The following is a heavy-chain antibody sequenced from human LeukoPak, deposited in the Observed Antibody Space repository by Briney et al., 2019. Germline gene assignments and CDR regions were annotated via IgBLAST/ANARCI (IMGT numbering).Heavy chain of an antibody. CDR3: ARETHGDYASY. J-gene: IGHJ4*02. CDR2: INRSGST. D-gene: IGHD4-17*01. Sequence: SETLSLTCAVYGGSFSGYYWSWIRQPPGKGLEWIGEINRSGSTNYNPSLKSRVTISVDTSKNQFSLKLSSVTAADTAVYYCARETHGDYASYWGQGTLVTVSS. CDR1: GGSFSGYY. V-gene: IGHV4-34*01.